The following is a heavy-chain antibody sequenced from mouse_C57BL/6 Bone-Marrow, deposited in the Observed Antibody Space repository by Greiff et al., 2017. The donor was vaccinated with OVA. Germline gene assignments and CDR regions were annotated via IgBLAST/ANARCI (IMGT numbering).Heavy chain of an antibody. D-gene: IGHD3-2*02. V-gene: IGHV14-4*01. J-gene: IGHJ2*01. CDR1: GFNIKDDY. Sequence: EVQLVESGAELVRPGASVKLSCTASGFNIKDDYMHWVKQTPEKGLEWIGWIDPEKCDTESASNLKGKATITADTSSNTAYLQLSSLTSEDTAVSYCTTNAVDSSGSYYFDYWGQGTTLTVSS. CDR2: IDPEKCDT. CDR3: TTNAVDSSGSYYFDY.